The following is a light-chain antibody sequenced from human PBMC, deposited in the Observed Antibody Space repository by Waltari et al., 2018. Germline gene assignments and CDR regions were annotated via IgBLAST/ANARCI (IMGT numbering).Light chain of an antibody. CDR1: QSIINF. CDR2: TTS. V-gene: IGKV1-39*01. J-gene: IGKJ3*01. CDR3: QQSYNPPFT. Sequence: DIQLTQSPSSLSASVVDRATITCRASQSIINFLNWYQQKPGKAPKLLIYTTSSLQSGVPSRFSGSGSVTDFTLTISSLQPEDFATYYCQQSYNPPFTFGPGTKVHLK.